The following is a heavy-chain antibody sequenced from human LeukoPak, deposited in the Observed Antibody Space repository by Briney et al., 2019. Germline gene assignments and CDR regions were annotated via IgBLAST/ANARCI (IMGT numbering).Heavy chain of an antibody. J-gene: IGHJ4*02. Sequence: GGSLRLSCAASGFTFSSYWMSWVRQAPGKGLEWVANIKQDGSEKYYVDSVKGRFTISRDNAKNSLYLQMNSLRAEDTAVYYCARHANYYGSGRATHDYWGQGTLVTVSS. CDR1: GFTFSSYW. V-gene: IGHV3-7*01. CDR2: IKQDGSEK. CDR3: ARHANYYGSGRATHDY. D-gene: IGHD3-10*01.